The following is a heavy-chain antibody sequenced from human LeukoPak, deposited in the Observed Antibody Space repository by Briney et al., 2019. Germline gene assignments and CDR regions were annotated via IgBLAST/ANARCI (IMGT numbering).Heavy chain of an antibody. V-gene: IGHV4-39*07. Sequence: SETLSLTCTVSGGSISSSSSYWGWIRQPPGKGLEWIASINYSGSTYYNPSLKSRVTISVDTPKNQFSLKLSSVTAADTAVYYCAKDRDGYNFVDFWGQGTLVTVSS. J-gene: IGHJ4*02. CDR1: GGSISSSSSY. CDR2: INYSGST. CDR3: AKDRDGYNFVDF. D-gene: IGHD5-24*01.